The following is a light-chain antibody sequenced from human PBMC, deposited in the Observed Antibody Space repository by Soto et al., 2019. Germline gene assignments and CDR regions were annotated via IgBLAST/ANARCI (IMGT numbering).Light chain of an antibody. Sequence: QSPSTLSVSTGERATLSCRASQNVGGSVAWYQQKPGQAPRLLIYRASTRATGIPARFSGSGSGTEFTLTISSLQSEDFAVYYCQQSRTLAQGGKVDIK. CDR2: RAS. CDR3: QQSRT. J-gene: IGKJ2*01. CDR1: QNVGGS. V-gene: IGKV3-15*01.